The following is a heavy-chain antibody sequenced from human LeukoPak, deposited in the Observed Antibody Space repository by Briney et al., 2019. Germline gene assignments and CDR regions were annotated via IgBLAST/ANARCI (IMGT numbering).Heavy chain of an antibody. J-gene: IGHJ6*02. D-gene: IGHD4-17*01. CDR1: GGTFSSYA. CDR2: IIPIFGIA. Sequence: GASVKVSCKASGGTFSSYAISWVRQAPGQGLEWMGRIIPIFGIANYAQKFQVRVTITADKSTSTAYMELSSLRSEDTAVYYCARETVTTDYYYGMDAWGQGTTVTVSS. CDR3: ARETVTTDYYYGMDA. V-gene: IGHV1-69*04.